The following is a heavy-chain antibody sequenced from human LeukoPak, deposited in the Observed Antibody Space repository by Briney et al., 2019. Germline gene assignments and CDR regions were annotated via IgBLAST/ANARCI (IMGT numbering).Heavy chain of an antibody. CDR1: GFTFSDFT. J-gene: IGHJ4*02. Sequence: GGSLRLSCAASGFTFSDFTMNWVRQAPGKGLEWVSCISSSGSTIYYADSVKGRFTISRDNARDSLYLQMNSLRDDDTSVYFCARDASALYWGRGTLVTVSS. D-gene: IGHD6-19*01. CDR2: ISSSGSTI. CDR3: ARDASALY. V-gene: IGHV3-48*02.